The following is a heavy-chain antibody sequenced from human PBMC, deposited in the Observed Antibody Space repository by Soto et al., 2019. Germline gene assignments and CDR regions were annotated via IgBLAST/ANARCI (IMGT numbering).Heavy chain of an antibody. CDR2: ISSSSSYI. V-gene: IGHV3-21*01. D-gene: IGHD2-15*01. CDR3: ARVVCSGGSCMDDY. J-gene: IGHJ4*02. Sequence: EVQLVESGGGLVKPGGSLRLSCAASGFTFSSYSMNWVRQAPGKGLEWVSSISSSSSYIYYADSVKGRFTISRDNAKNSLYLQMNSLRAEDTAVYYCARVVCSGGSCMDDYWGQGTLVTVSS. CDR1: GFTFSSYS.